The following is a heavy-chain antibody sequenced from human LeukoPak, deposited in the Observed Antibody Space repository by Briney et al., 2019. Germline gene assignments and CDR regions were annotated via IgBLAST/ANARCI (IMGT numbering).Heavy chain of an antibody. V-gene: IGHV3-48*03. D-gene: IGHD7-27*01. J-gene: IGHJ4*02. CDR1: GFTFSSYE. CDR2: ISSSGSTI. CDR3: ARGNWAEDGYFDF. Sequence: QPGGSLRLSCAASGFTFSSYEMNWVRQAPGKGLEWVSYISSSGSTIYYTDSVKGRFAISRDNAKNSLYLQMNSLRAEDTAVYYCARGNWAEDGYFDFWGQGTLVTVSS.